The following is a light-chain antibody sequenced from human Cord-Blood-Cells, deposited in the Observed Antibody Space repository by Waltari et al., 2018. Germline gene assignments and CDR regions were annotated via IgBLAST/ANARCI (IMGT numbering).Light chain of an antibody. CDR1: SGINVGTYR. V-gene: IGLV5-45*02. Sequence: QAVLTQPSSLSASPGASASLTCTLRSGINVGTYRIYWYKQKPGSPPQYLLRYKSDSDKQQGSGVPSRCAGSKDASANAGILLISGLQSEDEADYYCMIWHSSAWVFGGGTKLTVL. CDR3: MIWHSSAWV. J-gene: IGLJ3*02. CDR2: YKSDSDK.